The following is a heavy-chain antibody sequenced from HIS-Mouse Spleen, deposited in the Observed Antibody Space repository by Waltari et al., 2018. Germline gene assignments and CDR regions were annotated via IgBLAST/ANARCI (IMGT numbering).Heavy chain of an antibody. CDR1: GGSISSSSYY. V-gene: IGHV4-39*07. Sequence: QLQLQESGPGLVKPSETLSLTCTVSGGSISSSSYYWGWIRQPPGKGLEWIGSIYYSGRTSYNPPLKSRVTISVDTSKNRFSLKLSSVTAADTAVYYCARDPRWNDGIDYWGQGTLVTVSS. CDR3: ARDPRWNDGIDY. D-gene: IGHD1-1*01. J-gene: IGHJ4*02. CDR2: IYYSGRT.